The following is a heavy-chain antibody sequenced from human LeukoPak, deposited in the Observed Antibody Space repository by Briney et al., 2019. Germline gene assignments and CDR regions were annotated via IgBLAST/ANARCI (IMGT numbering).Heavy chain of an antibody. D-gene: IGHD6-13*01. V-gene: IGHV4-59*01. CDR1: GGSISSYY. J-gene: IGHJ5*02. CDR2: IYYSGST. CDR3: ARDQSLSIAAAGDWFDP. Sequence: SETLSLTCTVSGGSISSYYWSWIRQPPGKGLERIGYIYYSGSTNYNPSLKSRVTISVDTSKNQFSLKLSSVTAADTAVYYCARDQSLSIAAAGDWFDPWGQGTLVTVSS.